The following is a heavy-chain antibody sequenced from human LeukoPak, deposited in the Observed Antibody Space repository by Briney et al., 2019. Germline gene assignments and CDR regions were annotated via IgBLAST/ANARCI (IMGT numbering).Heavy chain of an antibody. J-gene: IGHJ6*02. V-gene: IGHV4-59*01. CDR3: ARDRPDYGDYYGMDV. CDR1: GGSISSYY. CDR2: IYYSGST. D-gene: IGHD4-17*01. Sequence: PSETLSLTCTVSGGSISSYYWSWIRQPPGKGLEWIGYIYYSGSTNYNPSLKSRVTISVDTSKNQSSLKLSSVTAADTAVYYCARDRPDYGDYYGMDVWGQGTTVTVSS.